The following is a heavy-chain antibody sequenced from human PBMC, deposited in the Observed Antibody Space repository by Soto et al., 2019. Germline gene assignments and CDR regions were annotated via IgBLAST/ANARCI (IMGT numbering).Heavy chain of an antibody. CDR3: ARHGDYFFDF. V-gene: IGHV4-4*02. J-gene: IGHJ4*02. Sequence: QVQLQESDPGLLKPSGTLFLTCAVSGASVSSGNWWSWVRQPPGKGLEWIGEMHPSGNTNYKPSLKSRASVSVDKSKNHLSLHLNSLTASDTAVYFCARHGDYFFDFWGPGTLVTVCS. D-gene: IGHD2-21*01. CDR1: GASVSSGNW. CDR2: MHPSGNT.